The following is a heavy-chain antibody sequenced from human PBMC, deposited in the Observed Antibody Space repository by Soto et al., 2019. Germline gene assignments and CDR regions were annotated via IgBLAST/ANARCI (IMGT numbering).Heavy chain of an antibody. V-gene: IGHV3-23*01. CDR1: GFTFSSYA. Sequence: EVQLLESGGGLVQPGGSLRLSCAASGFTFSSYAMSWVRQAPGKGLEWVSAISGSGGSTYYADSVKGRFTISRDNSKNTLYLQMNSLRAEDTAVYYCAKDPTMRWDYYDSSGPTPLGVWGQGTLVTVSS. CDR3: AKDPTMRWDYYDSSGPTPLGV. CDR2: ISGSGGST. D-gene: IGHD3-22*01. J-gene: IGHJ4*02.